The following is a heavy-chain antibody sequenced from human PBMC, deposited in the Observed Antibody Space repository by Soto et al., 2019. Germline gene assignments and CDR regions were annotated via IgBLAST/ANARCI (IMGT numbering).Heavy chain of an antibody. CDR2: INPNSGGT. D-gene: IGHD2-2*01. V-gene: IGHV1-2*04. J-gene: IGHJ6*02. Sequence: ASVKVSCKASGYTFTGYYMHWVRQAPGQGLEWMGWINPNSGGTNYAQKFQGWVTMTRDTSISTAYMELSRLRSDDTAVYYCARGAPRGLYCSSTSCERGMDVWGQATTVTVSS. CDR1: GYTFTGYY. CDR3: ARGAPRGLYCSSTSCERGMDV.